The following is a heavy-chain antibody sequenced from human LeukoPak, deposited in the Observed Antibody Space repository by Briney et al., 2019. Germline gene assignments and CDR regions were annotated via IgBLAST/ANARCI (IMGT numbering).Heavy chain of an antibody. CDR2: IIPIFGTA. Sequence: ASVKVSCKATGATFSSYAISWVRQAPGQGLEWMGGIIPIFGTANYAQKFQGRVTITTDESTSTAYMELSSLRSEDTAVYYCAMDTVVTLSLPYYYMDVWGKGTTVTVSS. CDR3: AMDTVVTLSLPYYYMDV. CDR1: GATFSSYA. D-gene: IGHD4-23*01. J-gene: IGHJ6*03. V-gene: IGHV1-69*05.